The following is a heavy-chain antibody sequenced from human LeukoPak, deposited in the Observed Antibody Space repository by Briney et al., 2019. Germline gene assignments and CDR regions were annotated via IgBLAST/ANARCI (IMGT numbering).Heavy chain of an antibody. CDR3: ARDRQWAFDY. CDR2: IYYTGST. Sequence: SETLALTCTVSGGSISSSSYYWGWIRQPPGKGLEWIGSIYYTGSTFYNPSLKSRVTISVDTSKNQFSLQLNSVTPEDTAVYYCARDRQWAFDYWGQGSLVTVSS. CDR1: GGSISSSSYY. D-gene: IGHD6-19*01. V-gene: IGHV4-39*02. J-gene: IGHJ4*02.